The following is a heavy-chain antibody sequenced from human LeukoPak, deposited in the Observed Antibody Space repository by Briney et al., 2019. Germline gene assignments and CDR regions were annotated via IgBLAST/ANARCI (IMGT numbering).Heavy chain of an antibody. V-gene: IGHV1-18*01. CDR3: AREHYYNYYMDV. Sequence: ASVKVSCKASGYTFSSYGISWMRQAPGQGLEWMAWISTYNGDTNYAQKLQGRVTMTTDTSTTTAYMELRSLRSDDTAVYYCAREHYYNYYMDVWGKGTTVTVSS. J-gene: IGHJ6*03. CDR1: GYTFSSYG. CDR2: ISTYNGDT.